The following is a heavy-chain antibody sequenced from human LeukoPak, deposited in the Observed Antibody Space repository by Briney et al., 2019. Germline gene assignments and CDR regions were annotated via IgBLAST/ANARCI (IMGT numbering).Heavy chain of an antibody. J-gene: IGHJ3*02. Sequence: GGSLRLSCAVSGFTFSEYYMSWIRQAPGKGLEWVSYISSGGSTISHADSVKGRFTISRDNAENSLYLQMNSLRAEDTAVYYCAKVLRYFDWLPDAFDIWGQGTMVTVSS. D-gene: IGHD3-9*01. V-gene: IGHV3-11*01. CDR3: AKVLRYFDWLPDAFDI. CDR1: GFTFSEYY. CDR2: ISSGGSTI.